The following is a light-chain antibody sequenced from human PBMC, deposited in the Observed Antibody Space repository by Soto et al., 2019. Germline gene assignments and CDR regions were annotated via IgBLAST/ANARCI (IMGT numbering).Light chain of an antibody. CDR1: KLGDKY. Sequence: SYELTQPPSVSVSPGQTASITCSGDKLGDKYACWYQQKPGQSPVLVIYQDSKRPSGIPERFSGSNSGNTATRTISGTQAMDEADYYCQAWDSSTAYVVFGGGTQLTVL. CDR3: QAWDSSTAYVV. V-gene: IGLV3-1*01. CDR2: QDS. J-gene: IGLJ2*01.